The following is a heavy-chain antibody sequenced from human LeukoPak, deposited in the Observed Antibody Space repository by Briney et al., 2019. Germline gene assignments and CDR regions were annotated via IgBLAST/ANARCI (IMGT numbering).Heavy chain of an antibody. J-gene: IGHJ4*02. CDR2: ISDDGSNK. V-gene: IGHV3-30*14. CDR1: GFTFRSYA. Sequence: AGGSLRLSCAVSGFTFRSYAMHWVRQAPGKGLEWVAVISDDGSNKSYADSVKGRFTISRDNSKNTLYLQMNSLRGEDTAVYYCARDSSSHYFFDYWGQGTLVTVSS. CDR3: ARDSSSHYFFDY. D-gene: IGHD3-22*01.